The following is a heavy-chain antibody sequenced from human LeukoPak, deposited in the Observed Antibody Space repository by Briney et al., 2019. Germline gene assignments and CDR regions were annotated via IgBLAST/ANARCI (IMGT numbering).Heavy chain of an antibody. V-gene: IGHV4-4*02. D-gene: IGHD5-12*01. Sequence: PSETLSLTCAVSGGSISSSNWWSWVRQPPGKGPEWIGEIYHSGSTNYNPSLKSRVTISVDTSKNQFSLKLSSVTAADTAVYYCARGGATRDYWGQGTLVTVSS. CDR1: GGSISSSNW. CDR2: IYHSGST. CDR3: ARGGATRDY. J-gene: IGHJ4*02.